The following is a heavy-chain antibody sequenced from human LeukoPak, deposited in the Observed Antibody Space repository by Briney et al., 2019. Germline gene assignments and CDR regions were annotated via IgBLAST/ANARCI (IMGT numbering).Heavy chain of an antibody. CDR3: AKDLGYGDYGGHYYFDY. CDR2: ISGSGGFT. Sequence: GGSLRLSCVVSGFTFSSYAMTWVRQTPGKGLEWVSGISGSGGFTYYADSVKGRFTISRDNSKNTLYLQMNSLTAEDTAVYYCAKDLGYGDYGGHYYFDYWGQGTLVTVSS. J-gene: IGHJ4*02. V-gene: IGHV3-23*01. CDR1: GFTFSSYA. D-gene: IGHD4-17*01.